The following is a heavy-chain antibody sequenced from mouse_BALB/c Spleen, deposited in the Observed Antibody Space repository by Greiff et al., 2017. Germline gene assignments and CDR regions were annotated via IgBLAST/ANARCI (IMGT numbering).Heavy chain of an antibody. Sequence: VQLQQSGAELVRSGASVKLSCTASGFNIKDYYMHWVKQRPEQGLEWIGWIDPENGDTEYAPKFQGKATMTADTSSNTAYLQLSSRTSEDTAVYYCNPYGNPGYFDVWGAGTTVTVSS. CDR1: GFNIKDYY. CDR3: NPYGNPGYFDV. D-gene: IGHD2-1*01. V-gene: IGHV14-4*02. CDR2: IDPENGDT. J-gene: IGHJ1*01.